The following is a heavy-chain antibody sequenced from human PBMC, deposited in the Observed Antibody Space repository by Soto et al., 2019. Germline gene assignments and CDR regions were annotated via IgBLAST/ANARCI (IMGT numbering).Heavy chain of an antibody. V-gene: IGHV1-69*01. CDR3: ARDGDYYDSSGFQRDYHYYGMDV. J-gene: IGHJ6*02. CDR2: IIPMLGIA. D-gene: IGHD3-22*01. Sequence: QVQLVQSGAEVKKPGSSVKVSSQASGGSFSDYAISWVRQAPGQGLEWMGGIIPMLGIADNAQKFQGRVIITADEYTSTVYMELSSLRSEDTAVYYCARDGDYYDSSGFQRDYHYYGMDVWGQGTTVTVAS. CDR1: GGSFSDYA.